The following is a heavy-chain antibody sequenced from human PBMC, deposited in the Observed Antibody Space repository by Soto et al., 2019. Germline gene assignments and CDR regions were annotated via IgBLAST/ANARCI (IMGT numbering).Heavy chain of an antibody. J-gene: IGHJ6*02. V-gene: IGHV3-21*01. CDR3: ARGRPTGYSYYGMDV. CDR1: GFTFNSYS. D-gene: IGHD1-1*01. Sequence: LRLSCAASGFTFNSYSMNWVRQAPGKGLEWVSSISSSSTFIYDADSVKGRFSISRDNAKNSLFLQMNSLRAEDTAVYFCARGRPTGYSYYGMDVWGQGTTVTISS. CDR2: ISSSSTFI.